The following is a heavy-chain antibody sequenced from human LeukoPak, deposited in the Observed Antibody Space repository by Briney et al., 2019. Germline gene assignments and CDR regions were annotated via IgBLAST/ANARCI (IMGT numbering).Heavy chain of an antibody. Sequence: KPSETLSLTCTVSGASISSYYWSWILQPPGRGLEWIGYIFYSGSINYNPSLKSRLTISVDTSKNQFSLHLNSVTAADTAVYYCAGDKSGYAGFGYWGQGTLVTVSS. CDR2: IFYSGSI. CDR1: GASISSYY. J-gene: IGHJ4*02. D-gene: IGHD5-12*01. CDR3: AGDKSGYAGFGY. V-gene: IGHV4-59*01.